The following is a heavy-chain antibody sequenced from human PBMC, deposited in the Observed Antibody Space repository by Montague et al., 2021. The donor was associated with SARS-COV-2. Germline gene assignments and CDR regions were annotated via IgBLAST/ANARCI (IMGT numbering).Heavy chain of an antibody. CDR2: INHSGST. CDR1: GGSFSSYY. Sequence: SETLSLTCAVYGGSFSSYYWSWIRQPPGKGLEWIGEINHSGSTNYNPSLKSRVTISVDTSKNQFSLKLSSVTAADTAVYYCARGRTVTTCYYYYYYGMDVWGQGTTVTVSS. J-gene: IGHJ6*02. V-gene: IGHV4-34*01. D-gene: IGHD4-11*01. CDR3: ARGRTVTTCYYYYYYGMDV.